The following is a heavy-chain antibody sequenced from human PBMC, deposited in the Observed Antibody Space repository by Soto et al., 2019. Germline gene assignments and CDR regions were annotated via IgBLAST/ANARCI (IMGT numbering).Heavy chain of an antibody. CDR1: GGSISSYY. Sequence: SETLSLTCTVSGGSISSYYWSWIRQPPGKGLEWIGYIYYSGSTNYNPSLKSRVTISVDTSKNQFSLKLSSVTAADTAVYYCARGDYDILTGYYAIDPWGQGTLVTVSS. CDR2: IYYSGST. V-gene: IGHV4-59*01. J-gene: IGHJ5*02. CDR3: ARGDYDILTGYYAIDP. D-gene: IGHD3-9*01.